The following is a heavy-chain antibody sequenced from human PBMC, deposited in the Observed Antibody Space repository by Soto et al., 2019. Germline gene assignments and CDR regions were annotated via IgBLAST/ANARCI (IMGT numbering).Heavy chain of an antibody. CDR1: GDSVSSNSAA. Sequence: SQTLSLTCAISGDSVSSNSAAWNWIRQSPSRGLEWLGRTYYRSKWYNDYAVSVKSRITINPDTSENQFSLQLNSVTPEDTAVYYCARDPPPRITIFGVVTVDYYYGMDVWGQVTTVTVSS. V-gene: IGHV6-1*01. D-gene: IGHD3-3*01. CDR3: ARDPPPRITIFGVVTVDYYYGMDV. CDR2: TYYRSKWYN. J-gene: IGHJ6*02.